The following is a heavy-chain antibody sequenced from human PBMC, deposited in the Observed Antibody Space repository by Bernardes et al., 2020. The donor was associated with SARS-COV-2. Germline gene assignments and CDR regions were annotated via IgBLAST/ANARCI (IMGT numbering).Heavy chain of an antibody. CDR1: GFTFHTHW. J-gene: IGHJ4*02. Sequence: GGSLRLSCAASGFTFHTHWMRWVRQAPGKGLECVASINQDGSHADYVDSVKGRFTISRDNAKNSLYLQMNGLRVEDTALYYCAGGGGYWGQGALVTVS. CDR2: INQDGSHA. D-gene: IGHD2-15*01. V-gene: IGHV3-7*04. CDR3: AGGGGY.